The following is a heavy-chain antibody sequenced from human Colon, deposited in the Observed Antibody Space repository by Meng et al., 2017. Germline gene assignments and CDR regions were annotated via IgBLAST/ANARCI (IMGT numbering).Heavy chain of an antibody. V-gene: IGHV7-4-1*02. D-gene: IGHD4-17*01. CDR3: ATAVTTVHFDY. J-gene: IGHJ4*02. Sequence: VQLVLSGSELKKSEASFNVSCKASGSTFVSYSLNLRQQAPGQGVEWMGWINTNTGNPTYAQGFTGRFSVSLDNSVRTAKLQFSSLKDEDIYVYSRATAVTTVHFDYWGQGTLVTVSS. CDR2: INTNTGNP. CDR1: GSTFVSYS.